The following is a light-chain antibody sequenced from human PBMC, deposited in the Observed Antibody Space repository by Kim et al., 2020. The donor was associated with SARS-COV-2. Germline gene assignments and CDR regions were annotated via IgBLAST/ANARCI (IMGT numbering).Light chain of an antibody. V-gene: IGKV3-20*01. Sequence: EIVLTQSPGTLSLSPGKRATLSCRASQSVSSSYLAWYQQKPGQAPRLLIYGASSRATGIPDRFSGSGSGTDFTLTISRLEPEDFAVYYCQQYDSSLLTFGGGTKVEI. J-gene: IGKJ4*01. CDR1: QSVSSSY. CDR3: QQYDSSLLT. CDR2: GAS.